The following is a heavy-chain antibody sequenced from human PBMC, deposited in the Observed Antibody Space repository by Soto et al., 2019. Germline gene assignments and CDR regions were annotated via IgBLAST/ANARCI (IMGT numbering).Heavy chain of an antibody. CDR1: GGSISSGGYS. CDR2: IYHSGST. J-gene: IGHJ6*02. V-gene: IGHV4-30-2*01. D-gene: IGHD3-22*01. CDR3: ARVSMGSYDSSGENYYYYGMDV. Sequence: SETLSLTCAVSGGSISSGGYSWSWIRQPPGKGLEWIGYIYHSGSTYYNPSLKSRVTISVDRSKNQFSLKLSSVTAADTAVYYCARVSMGSYDSSGENYYYYGMDVWGQGTTVTVSS.